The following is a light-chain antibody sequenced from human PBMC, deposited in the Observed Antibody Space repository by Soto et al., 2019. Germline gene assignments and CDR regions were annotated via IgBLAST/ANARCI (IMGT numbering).Light chain of an antibody. CDR1: QSISSR. Sequence: DIQMTQSPSTLSASVGDRVTITCRASQSISSRLAWYQQKPGKVPKLLIYKASSLESGVPSRFSGSGSETEFTLTISRLQPDDFATYYCQQYDSYSWTFGQGTKVEI. V-gene: IGKV1-5*03. CDR2: KAS. CDR3: QQYDSYSWT. J-gene: IGKJ1*01.